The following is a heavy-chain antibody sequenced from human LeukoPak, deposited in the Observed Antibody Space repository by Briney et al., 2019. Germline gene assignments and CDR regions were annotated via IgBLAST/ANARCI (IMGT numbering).Heavy chain of an antibody. D-gene: IGHD6-13*01. CDR1: GFTFNSYV. CDR2: IHYDGSNQ. Sequence: TGGSLRLSCAASGFTFNSYVMHWVRQAPGKGLEWVARIHYDGSNQYYAYSGKGRFTISRDSSKNTLYLKMNSLRDEDTAVYYCVKEPAGTAAGTAFDYWGLGALVTVSS. CDR3: VKEPAGTAAGTAFDY. J-gene: IGHJ4*02. V-gene: IGHV3-30*02.